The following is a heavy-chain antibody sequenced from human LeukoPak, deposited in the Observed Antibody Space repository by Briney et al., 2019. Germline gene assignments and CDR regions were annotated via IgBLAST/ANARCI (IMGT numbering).Heavy chain of an antibody. CDR2: IYSGGST. V-gene: IGHV3-66*02. Sequence: PGGSLRLSCAASGFTVSSNYMSWVRQAPGKGLEWVSVIYSGGSTYYADSVKGRFTISRDNSKNTLYLQMNSLRAEDTAVYYCASDMPHDNYYYYMDAWGKGTTVTVSS. D-gene: IGHD2-2*01. CDR1: GFTVSSNY. CDR3: ASDMPHDNYYYYMDA. J-gene: IGHJ6*03.